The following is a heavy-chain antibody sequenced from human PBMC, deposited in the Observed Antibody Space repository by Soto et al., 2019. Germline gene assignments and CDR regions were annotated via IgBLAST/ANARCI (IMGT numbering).Heavy chain of an antibody. CDR3: SSSLDS. Sequence: EVQLLESGGGLVQPGGSLRLSCAASGFTFSTYWMDWVRQTPGKGLEWVANINQDGSEKNYVDSVKGRFTIYRDNAKNSLYLQMSSLTAEDLALYYCSSSLDSWGQGTLVTVSS. CDR2: INQDGSEK. J-gene: IGHJ4*02. CDR1: GFTFSTYW. V-gene: IGHV3-7*01.